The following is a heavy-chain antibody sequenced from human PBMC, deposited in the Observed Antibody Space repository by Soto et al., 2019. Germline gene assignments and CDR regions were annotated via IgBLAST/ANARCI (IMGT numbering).Heavy chain of an antibody. D-gene: IGHD5-12*01. CDR2: IRGSDGTT. Sequence: EVQLLDSGGGLVQPGGSLRLSCEASGFSFSTFDMSWVRQAPGKGLHCVSFIRGSDGTTYYADSVRGRFTTSRDNSRNPLYLQMNSLRAEDTALYYCAKGAWLDFWGGGALVTVSS. CDR1: GFSFSTFD. V-gene: IGHV3-23*01. J-gene: IGHJ4*02. CDR3: AKGAWLDF.